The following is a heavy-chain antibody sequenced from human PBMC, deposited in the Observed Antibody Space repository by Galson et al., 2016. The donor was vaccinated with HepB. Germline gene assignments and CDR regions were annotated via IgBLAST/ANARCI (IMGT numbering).Heavy chain of an antibody. J-gene: IGHJ4*02. Sequence: SLRLSCAASGFTFSSHWMSWVRQAPGKGLEWMAYINFNGNDIYYVDSVRGRFTISRDNAKHSLYLQMNSLRVDDTAVYYCAALDAASFRDEGGYWGQGTLVTVSS. CDR3: AALDAASFRDEGGY. CDR1: GFTFSSHW. D-gene: IGHD6-13*01. CDR2: INFNGNDI. V-gene: IGHV3-7*02.